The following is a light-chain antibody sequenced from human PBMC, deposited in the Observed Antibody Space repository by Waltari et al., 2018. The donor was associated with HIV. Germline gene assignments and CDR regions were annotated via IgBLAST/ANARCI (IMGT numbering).Light chain of an antibody. Sequence: SYELTQPPSVSVSPGQPASITCSGDKLGDKYACWYQQKPGQSPVLVIYQDSKRPSGIPERFSGSNSGNTATLTISGTQAMDEADYYCQAWDSSTATFGGGTKLTVL. CDR2: QDS. CDR1: KLGDKY. CDR3: QAWDSSTAT. J-gene: IGLJ3*02. V-gene: IGLV3-1*01.